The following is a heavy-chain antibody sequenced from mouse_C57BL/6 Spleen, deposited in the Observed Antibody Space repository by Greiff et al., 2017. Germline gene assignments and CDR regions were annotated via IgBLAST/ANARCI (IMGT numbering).Heavy chain of an antibody. CDR3: ARYLDY. Sequence: EVQGVESGGGLVQPGGSLSLSCAASGFTFTDYYMSWVRQPPGKALEWLVFIRNKANGYTTDYSASVKGLFTISIENSQSILYLHMNALRAEDSATYYCARYLDYWGQGTSVTVSS. J-gene: IGHJ4*01. CDR1: GFTFTDYY. V-gene: IGHV7-3*01. CDR2: IRNKANGYTT.